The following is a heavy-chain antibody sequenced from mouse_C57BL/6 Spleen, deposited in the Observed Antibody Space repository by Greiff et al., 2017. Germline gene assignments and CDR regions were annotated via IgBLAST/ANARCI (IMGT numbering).Heavy chain of an antibody. D-gene: IGHD1-1*01. Sequence: VQLQQSGAELVRPGASVTLSCKASGYTFTDYEMHWVKQTPVHGLEWIGAIDPETGGTAYNQKFKGKAILTADKSSSTAYMELRSLTSEDSAVYYCTRNHGSSYDWYFDVWGTGTTVTVSS. V-gene: IGHV1-15*01. CDR2: IDPETGGT. CDR1: GYTFTDYE. J-gene: IGHJ1*03. CDR3: TRNHGSSYDWYFDV.